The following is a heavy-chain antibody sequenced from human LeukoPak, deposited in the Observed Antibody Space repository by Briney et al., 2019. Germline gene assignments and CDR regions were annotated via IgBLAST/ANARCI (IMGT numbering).Heavy chain of an antibody. D-gene: IGHD4/OR15-4a*01. CDR1: GFTFSSYA. CDR2: IVDTGDGT. CDR3: AKERGHPLPNYHMDV. V-gene: IGHV3-23*01. Sequence: GGSLRLSCTASGFTFSSYAMSWVRQAPGKGLEWVSNIVDTGDGTFYADSVRGRFTISRDSSKNTLYMQMHSLRAADTAVYYCAKERGHPLPNYHMDVWGKGTTVTVSS. J-gene: IGHJ6*03.